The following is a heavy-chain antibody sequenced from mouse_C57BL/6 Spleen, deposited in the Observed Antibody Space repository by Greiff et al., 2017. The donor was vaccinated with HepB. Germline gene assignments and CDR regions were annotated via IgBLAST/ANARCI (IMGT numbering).Heavy chain of an antibody. D-gene: IGHD1-1*01. CDR2: INPSTGGT. CDR3: ARKGYGSRWDY. CDR1: GYSFTGYY. J-gene: IGHJ2*01. V-gene: IGHV1-42*01. Sequence: EVQLQQSGPELVKPGASVKISCKASGYSFTGYYMNWVKQSPEKSLEWIGEINPSTGGTTYNQKFKAKATLTVDKSSSTAYMQLKSLTSEDSAVYYCARKGYGSRWDYWGQGTTLTVSS.